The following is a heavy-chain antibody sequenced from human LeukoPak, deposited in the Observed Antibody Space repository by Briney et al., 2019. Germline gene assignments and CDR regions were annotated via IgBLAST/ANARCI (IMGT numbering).Heavy chain of an antibody. CDR1: GYTFTSYS. V-gene: IGHV1-18*01. CDR3: ARDEIIVGATGRDY. Sequence: GASVKVSCKASGYTFTSYSISWVRQAPGQGLEWMGWLSAYNDNTNYAQKLQGRVTMTTDTSTSTAYMELRSLRSDDTAVYYCARDEIIVGATGRDYWGHGTLVTVSS. J-gene: IGHJ4*01. CDR2: LSAYNDNT. D-gene: IGHD1-26*01.